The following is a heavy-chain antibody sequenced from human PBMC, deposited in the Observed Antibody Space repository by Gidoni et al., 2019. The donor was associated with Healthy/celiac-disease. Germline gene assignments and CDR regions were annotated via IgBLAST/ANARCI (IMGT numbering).Heavy chain of an antibody. D-gene: IGHD3-10*01. CDR2: IYHSGRN. J-gene: IGHJ3*02. Sequence: QVQLQESGPGLVKPSETLSLTCAVSGYSISSGYSWGWIRQPPGKGLGWIGSIYHSGRNYYNPSLKSRVTISVDTSKNQFSLKLSSVTAADTAVYYCARNSMVSDAFDIWGQGTMVTVSS. CDR3: ARNSMVSDAFDI. CDR1: GYSISSGYS. V-gene: IGHV4-38-2*01.